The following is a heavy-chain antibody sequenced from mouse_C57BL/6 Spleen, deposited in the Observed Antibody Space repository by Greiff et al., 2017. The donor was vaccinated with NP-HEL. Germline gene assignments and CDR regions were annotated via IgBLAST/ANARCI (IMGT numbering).Heavy chain of an antibody. CDR1: GYTFTSFW. J-gene: IGHJ2*01. D-gene: IGHD1-1*01. Sequence: VQLQQSGAELAKPGASVKLSCKASGYTFTSFWLHWLKQRPGQGLEWIGYINPSSGYTKYNQKFKDKATLDADKSYSTAYMQMSRLTDEDSAVYYCERGSYGSSYDYWGKGTTLTVAT. CDR3: ERGSYGSSYDY. CDR2: INPSSGYT. V-gene: IGHV1-7*01.